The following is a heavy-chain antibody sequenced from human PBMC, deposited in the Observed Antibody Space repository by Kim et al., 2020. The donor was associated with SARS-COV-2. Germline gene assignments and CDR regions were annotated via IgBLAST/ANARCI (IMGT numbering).Heavy chain of an antibody. CDR2: ISGSGGST. J-gene: IGHJ2*01. CDR3: AKDSVDRRITMIVVVTGYWYFDL. D-gene: IGHD3-22*01. Sequence: GGSLRLSCAASGFTFSSYAMSWVRQAPGKGLEWVSAISGSGGSTYYADSVKGRFTISRDNSKNTLYLQMNSLRAEDTAVYYCAKDSVDRRITMIVVVTGYWYFDLWGRGTLVTVSS. V-gene: IGHV3-23*01. CDR1: GFTFSSYA.